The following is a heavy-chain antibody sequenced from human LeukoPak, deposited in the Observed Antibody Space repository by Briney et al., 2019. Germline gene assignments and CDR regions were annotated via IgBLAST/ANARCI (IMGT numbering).Heavy chain of an antibody. CDR1: GGSISSYY. CDR2: IYYSGST. V-gene: IGHV4-59*12. D-gene: IGHD3-3*01. J-gene: IGHJ4*02. Sequence: SETLSLTCTVSGGSISSYYWSWIRQPPGKGLEWIGYIYYSGSTNYNPSLKSRVTISVDTSKNQFSLKLSSVTAADTAVYYCARGRRGTIFGVVIPFDYWGQGTLVTVSS. CDR3: ARGRRGTIFGVVIPFDY.